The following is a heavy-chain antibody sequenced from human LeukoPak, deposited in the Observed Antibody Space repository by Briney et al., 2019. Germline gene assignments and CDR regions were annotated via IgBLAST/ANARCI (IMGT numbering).Heavy chain of an antibody. Sequence: PGGSVRLSCAASGFTFCIYCMLWARHAPGKGLVWVSRINSDGSSKSYADSVKGRFTISRDDAKNTLYLQMNSLRAEDTAVYYCARDQAAMAFGYWGQGTLVTVSS. J-gene: IGHJ4*02. CDR2: INSDGSSK. V-gene: IGHV3-74*01. D-gene: IGHD5-18*01. CDR1: GFTFCIYC. CDR3: ARDQAAMAFGY.